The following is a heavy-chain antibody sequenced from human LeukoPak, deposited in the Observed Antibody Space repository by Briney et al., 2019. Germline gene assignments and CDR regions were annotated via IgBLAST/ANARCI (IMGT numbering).Heavy chain of an antibody. V-gene: IGHV3-21*01. D-gene: IGHD6-25*01. CDR2: ISSSSSYI. Sequence: GGSLRLSCAASGFTFSSYSMNWVRQAPGKGLEWVSSISSSSSYIYYADSVKGRFTISRDNAKNSLYLQMNNLRAEDTAVYYCASDSDDYGDYWGQGTLVTVSS. CDR3: ASDSDDYGDY. CDR1: GFTFSSYS. J-gene: IGHJ4*02.